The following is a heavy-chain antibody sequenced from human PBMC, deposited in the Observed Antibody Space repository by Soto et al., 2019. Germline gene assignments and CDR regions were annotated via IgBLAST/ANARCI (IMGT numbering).Heavy chain of an antibody. CDR2: INPSGGST. Sequence: ASVKASCTASGYTFTSYYMHSARQPPGQGLEWMAIINPSGGSTSYAQKLQGRVIMTRDTSTSTIYMELSSLRSADTDVYYCARSKPYGDYVSGWFDPWGQGTLVTVSS. CDR3: ARSKPYGDYVSGWFDP. D-gene: IGHD4-17*01. CDR1: GYTFTSYY. J-gene: IGHJ5*02. V-gene: IGHV1-46*04.